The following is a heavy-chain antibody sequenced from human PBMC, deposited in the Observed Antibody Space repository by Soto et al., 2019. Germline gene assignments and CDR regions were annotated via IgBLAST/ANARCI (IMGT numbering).Heavy chain of an antibody. J-gene: IGHJ4*02. V-gene: IGHV1-69*06. CDR2: IIPIFGTA. D-gene: IGHD3-22*01. CDR1: GGTFSSYA. CDR3: ARTYRDSSGYCDY. Sequence: GASVKVSCKASGGTFSSYAISWVRQAPGQGLEWMGGIIPIFGTANYAQKFQGRVTITADKSTSTAYMELSSLRSEDTAVSYCARTYRDSSGYCDYWGQGPLVTVSS.